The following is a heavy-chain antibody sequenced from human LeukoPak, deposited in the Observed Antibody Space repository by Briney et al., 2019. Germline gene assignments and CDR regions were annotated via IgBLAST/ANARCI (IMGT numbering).Heavy chain of an antibody. CDR1: GFTFSSYS. CDR3: AALVGATLAGVYYFDY. CDR2: ICGSTNTI. V-gene: IGHV3-48*01. J-gene: IGHJ4*01. D-gene: IGHD1-26*01. Sequence: GGSLRLSCAASGFTFSSYSMNWVRQAPGKGLEWISYICGSTNTIYYADSVKGRFTISRDNAKNSLYLQMNSLRAEDTAVYYCAALVGATLAGVYYFDYWGHGTLVTVSS.